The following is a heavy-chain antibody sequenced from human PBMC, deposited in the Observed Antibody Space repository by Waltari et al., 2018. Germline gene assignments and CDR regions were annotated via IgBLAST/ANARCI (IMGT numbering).Heavy chain of an antibody. Sequence: QVQLVQSGAEVKKPGASVTVSCRTSGDTFSSYFIFWVRQAPGQGLAWMGTIDPRDGGTNYPQNVQDRVTMSRETSTSTEYMELRSLRSEDTAVYYCTRDKLDYCNGMDSWGQGTTVTVSS. D-gene: IGHD4-4*01. V-gene: IGHV1-46*03. CDR2: IDPRDGGT. CDR3: TRDKLDYCNGMDS. J-gene: IGHJ6*02. CDR1: GDTFSSYF.